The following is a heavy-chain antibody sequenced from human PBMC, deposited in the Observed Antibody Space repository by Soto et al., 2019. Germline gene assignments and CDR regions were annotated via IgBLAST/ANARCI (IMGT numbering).Heavy chain of an antibody. V-gene: IGHV1-46*01. CDR1: GYTFTSYY. D-gene: IGHD6-6*01. CDR2: INPSGGST. CDR3: ARGAVPHHPWGYSSSSDYYFDY. Sequence: GASVKVSCKASGYTFTSYYMHWVRQAPGQGLEWMGIINPSGGSTSYAQKFQGRVTMTRDTSTSTVYMELSSLRSEDTAVYYCARGAVPHHPWGYSSSSDYYFDYWGQGTRVTVSS. J-gene: IGHJ4*02.